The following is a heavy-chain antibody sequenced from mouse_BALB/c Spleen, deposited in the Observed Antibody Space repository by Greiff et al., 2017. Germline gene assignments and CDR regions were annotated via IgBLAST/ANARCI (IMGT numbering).Heavy chain of an antibody. V-gene: IGHV14-1*02. CDR1: GFNIKDYY. CDR2: IDPENGNT. D-gene: IGHD2-1*01. J-gene: IGHJ2*01. Sequence: VQLQQSGAELVRPGALVKLSCKASGFNIKDYYMHWVKQRPEQGLEWIGWIDPENGNTIYDPKFQGKASITADTSSNTAYLQLSSLTSEDTAVYYCARLGNYGGDYWGQGTTLTVSS. CDR3: ARLGNYGGDY.